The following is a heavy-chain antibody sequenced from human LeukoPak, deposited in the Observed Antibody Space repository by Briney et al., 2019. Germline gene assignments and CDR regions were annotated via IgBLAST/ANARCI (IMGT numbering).Heavy chain of an antibody. Sequence: GASVKVSCKASGYTFTGYYMHWVRQAPGQGLEWMGWINPNSGGTNYAQKFQGRVTMTRDTSISTAYMELSRLRSDDTAVYYCAITYSSSSIWTDYWGQGTLVTVSS. CDR3: AITYSSSSIWTDY. CDR1: GYTFTGYY. J-gene: IGHJ4*02. V-gene: IGHV1-2*02. CDR2: INPNSGGT. D-gene: IGHD6-6*01.